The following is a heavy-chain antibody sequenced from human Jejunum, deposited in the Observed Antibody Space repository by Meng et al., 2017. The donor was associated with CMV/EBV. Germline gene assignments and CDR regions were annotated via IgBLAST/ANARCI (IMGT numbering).Heavy chain of an antibody. CDR1: GGSMRSHY. CDR3: ARGLGHASNNSHDY. V-gene: IGHV4-59*11. Sequence: GGSMRSHYWTGIRQPPGKGLGWMGHVYYSGSATYSPSRRSRVTISVDMSKNQFSLKLRSVTAADTAMYFCARGLGHASNNSHDYWGQGTLVTVSS. J-gene: IGHJ4*02. CDR2: VYYSGSA. D-gene: IGHD1-1*01.